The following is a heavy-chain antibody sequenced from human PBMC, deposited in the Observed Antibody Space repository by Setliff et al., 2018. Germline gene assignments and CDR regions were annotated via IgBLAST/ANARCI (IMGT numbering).Heavy chain of an antibody. Sequence: ASVKVSCKASGYTFTSYYMHWVRQAPGQGLEWMGIINPSGGSTSYAQKFQGRVTMTRDTSTSTAYMELSSLRSEDTAVYHCATRTTATTIGWFDPWGQGTLVTVSS. J-gene: IGHJ5*02. CDR1: GYTFTSYY. D-gene: IGHD4-4*01. CDR2: INPSGGST. CDR3: ATRTTATTIGWFDP. V-gene: IGHV1-46*01.